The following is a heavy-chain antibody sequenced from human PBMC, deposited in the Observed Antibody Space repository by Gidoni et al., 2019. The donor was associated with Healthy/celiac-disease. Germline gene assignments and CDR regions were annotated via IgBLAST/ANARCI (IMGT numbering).Heavy chain of an antibody. CDR3: AKTGYSASSIFDY. CDR1: GFPFSSYA. D-gene: IGHD3-22*01. J-gene: IGHJ4*02. Sequence: VQLLESGGGLVQPGGSLRLSCAASGFPFSSYAMSWVRQAPGKGLEWVSAISGSGGSTYYADSVKGRFTISRDNSKNTLYLQMNSLRAEDTAVYYCAKTGYSASSIFDYWGQGTLVTVSS. CDR2: ISGSGGST. V-gene: IGHV3-23*01.